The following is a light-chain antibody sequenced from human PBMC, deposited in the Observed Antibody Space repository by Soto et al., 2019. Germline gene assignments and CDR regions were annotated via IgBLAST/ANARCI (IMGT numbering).Light chain of an antibody. CDR1: SSNIGEND. V-gene: IGLV1-51*01. J-gene: IGLJ2*01. CDR3: GTWDTSLSGGV. Sequence: QSVLTQPPSVSAAPGQKVTISCSGSSSNIGENDVSWYQQFPGTAPKLLIYGNNKRPSGFPDRFFGSRSGTSATLGITGLQTGDEADYYCGTWDTSLSGGVFGGGTKLTVL. CDR2: GNN.